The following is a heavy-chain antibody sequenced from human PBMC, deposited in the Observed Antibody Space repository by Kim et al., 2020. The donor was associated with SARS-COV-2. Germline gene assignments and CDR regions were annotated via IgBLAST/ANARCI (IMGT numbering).Heavy chain of an antibody. Sequence: GGSLRLSCAASGFTFSSYSMNWVRQAPGKGLEWVSSISSSSSYIYYADSVKGRFTISRDNAKDSLYLQMNSLRAEDTAVYYCARSMWGNSHYYYYGMDVWGQGTTVTVSS. CDR2: ISSSSSYI. D-gene: IGHD4-4*01. CDR1: GFTFSSYS. J-gene: IGHJ6*02. CDR3: ARSMWGNSHYYYYGMDV. V-gene: IGHV3-21*01.